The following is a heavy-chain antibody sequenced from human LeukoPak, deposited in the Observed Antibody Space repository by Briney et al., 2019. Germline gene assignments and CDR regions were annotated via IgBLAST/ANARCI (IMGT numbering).Heavy chain of an antibody. D-gene: IGHD4-17*01. J-gene: IGHJ4*02. CDR3: AKGRGTTVTAAANY. CDR1: GFTFSNSW. CDR2: ISGTGGTT. V-gene: IGHV3-23*01. Sequence: PGGSLRLSCGASGFTFSNSWMSWVRQAPGKGLEWVSTISGTGGTTYYADSVKGRFTISRDNSKNTLFLQFNSLRADDTAVYYCAKGRGTTVTAAANYWGQGTLVTVSS.